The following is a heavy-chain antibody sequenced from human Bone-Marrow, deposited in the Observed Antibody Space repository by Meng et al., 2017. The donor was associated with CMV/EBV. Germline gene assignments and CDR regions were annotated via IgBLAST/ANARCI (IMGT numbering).Heavy chain of an antibody. CDR2: IKWNGDGT. J-gene: IGHJ4*02. D-gene: IGHD6-6*01. V-gene: IGHV3-20*04. CDR3: ARGGGGSSSPFDY. CDR1: GFIFDDYD. Sequence: GESLKISCAASGFIFDDYDMSWVRQAPGKGLEWVSGIKWNGDGTGYADSVKGRFTISRDNAKNSLYLQMNSLRVDDTALYYCARGGGGSSSPFDYWGQGTLVTVSS.